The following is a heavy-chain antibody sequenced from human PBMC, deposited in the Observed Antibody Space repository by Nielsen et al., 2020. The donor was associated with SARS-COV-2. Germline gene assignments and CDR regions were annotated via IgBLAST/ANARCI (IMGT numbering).Heavy chain of an antibody. CDR2: IDSSGSDT. CDR3: AKTGDYFVVVPTATLDV. V-gene: IGHV3-23*05. D-gene: IGHD2-2*01. Sequence: GESLKISCAAAGFIFSNFAMSWVRQAPGKGLEWVAVIDSSGSDTDYADSVRGRFTISRDNSRSTLYLQMNSLRADDTAVYYCAKTGDYFVVVPTATLDVWGQGTTVTVSS. J-gene: IGHJ6*02. CDR1: GFIFSNFA.